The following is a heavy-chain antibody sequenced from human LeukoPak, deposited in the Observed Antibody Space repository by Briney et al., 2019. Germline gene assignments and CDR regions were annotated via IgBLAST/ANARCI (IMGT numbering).Heavy chain of an antibody. V-gene: IGHV3-15*01. CDR2: IKSKTDGGTT. CDR3: TPSEGSDAFDI. Sequence: GGSLRLSCAASGFTLSNAWMSWVRQAPGKGLEWVGRIKSKTDGGTTDYAAPVKGRFTISRDDSKNTLYLQMNSLKTEDTAVYYCTPSEGSDAFDIWGQGTMVTVSS. CDR1: GFTLSNAW. J-gene: IGHJ3*02.